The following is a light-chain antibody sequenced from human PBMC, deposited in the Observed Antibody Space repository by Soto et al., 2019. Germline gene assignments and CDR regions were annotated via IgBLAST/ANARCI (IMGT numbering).Light chain of an antibody. CDR2: TNN. CDR3: AAWDDSLHGVI. V-gene: IGLV1-44*01. J-gene: IGLJ2*01. CDR1: SSNIGGNT. Sequence: QSVLTQPPSASGTPGQRVTISCSGSSSNIGGNTVNWYQQLPGTAPKLLIYTNNQRPSGVPDRFSGSKSDTSGSLAISGLQSEDEADYYCAAWDDSLHGVIFGGGTKLTVL.